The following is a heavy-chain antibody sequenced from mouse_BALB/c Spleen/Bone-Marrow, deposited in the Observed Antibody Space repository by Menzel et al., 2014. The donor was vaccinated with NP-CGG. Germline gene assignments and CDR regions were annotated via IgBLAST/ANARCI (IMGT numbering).Heavy chain of an antibody. J-gene: IGHJ4*01. CDR2: IDPANGNT. Sequence: VQLQQSGAELMKPGASVKLSCTASGFNIKDTYMHWVKQRPEQGLEWIGRIDPANGNTEYDPKFQGKATITADTSSNTAYLQLSSLTSEDTAVYYCARWEYYAMDYWGQGTSVTVSS. CDR1: GFNIKDTY. CDR3: ARWEYYAMDY. V-gene: IGHV14-3*02. D-gene: IGHD4-1*01.